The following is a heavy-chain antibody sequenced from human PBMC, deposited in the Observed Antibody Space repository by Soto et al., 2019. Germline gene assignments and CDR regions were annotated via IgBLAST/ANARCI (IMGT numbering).Heavy chain of an antibody. D-gene: IGHD4-17*01. J-gene: IGHJ4*02. Sequence: QVQLVQSGTEVKKTGSSVKVSCKASGGTFSTFGISWVRQAPGQGLEWMGGIIPFFGTARYSQKFEDRITITADKSTNTVYMDLRSLTSEDTAIYYCAKSAPMDAGDKYYYDFWGQGALVTVSS. V-gene: IGHV1-69*06. CDR1: GGTFSTFG. CDR2: IIPFFGTA. CDR3: AKSAPMDAGDKYYYDF.